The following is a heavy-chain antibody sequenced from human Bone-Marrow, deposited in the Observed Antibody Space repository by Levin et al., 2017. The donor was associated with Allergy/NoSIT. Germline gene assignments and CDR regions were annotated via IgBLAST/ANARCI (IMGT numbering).Heavy chain of an antibody. J-gene: IGHJ4*02. CDR1: GFTVSNNY. V-gene: IGHV3-66*01. D-gene: IGHD5-24*01. CDR3: ARDRDD. Sequence: HAGGSLRLSCAASGFTVSNNYMRWVRQAPGKGLEWVSHIYSGGDTDYADSVKGRFTVSRDNSKNTLYLQMNSIRAEDTAVYYCARDRDDWGQGTLVTVSS. CDR2: IYSGGDT.